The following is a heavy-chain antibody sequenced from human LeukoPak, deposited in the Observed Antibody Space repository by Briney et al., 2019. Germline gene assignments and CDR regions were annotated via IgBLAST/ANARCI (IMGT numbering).Heavy chain of an antibody. CDR2: IEHRGLNT. J-gene: IGHJ4*02. CDR1: GFVFSGYA. V-gene: IGHV3-23*01. CDR3: VRDVGGMSFFDF. Sequence: GGSLRLSCAASGFVFSGYAMAWVRQTATKGLEWVSTIEHRGLNTHYSDSVQGRLTISRDNSRDTLYLQMESLSAEDTAVYFCVRDVGGMSFFDFWGRGTLVIVSS. D-gene: IGHD3-16*01.